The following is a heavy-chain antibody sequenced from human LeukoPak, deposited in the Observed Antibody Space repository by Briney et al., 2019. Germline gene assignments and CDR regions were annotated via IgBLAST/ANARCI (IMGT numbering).Heavy chain of an antibody. D-gene: IGHD6-19*01. Sequence: GGSLRLSCAASGFTFSDYYMSWIRQAPGKGLEWVSYISSSGSTIYYADSVKGRFTISRDNAENSLYLQMNSLRAEDTAVYYCARDPSSIANWFDPWGQGTLVTVSS. V-gene: IGHV3-11*01. CDR1: GFTFSDYY. J-gene: IGHJ5*02. CDR3: ARDPSSIANWFDP. CDR2: ISSSGSTI.